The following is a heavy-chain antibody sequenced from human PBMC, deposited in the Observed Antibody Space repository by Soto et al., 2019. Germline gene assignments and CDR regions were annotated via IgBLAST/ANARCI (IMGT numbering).Heavy chain of an antibody. J-gene: IGHJ4*02. CDR1: GYTFTSYA. D-gene: IGHD3-10*01. V-gene: IGHV1-3*01. Sequence: ASVKVSCKASGYTFTSYAMHWVRQAPGQRLEWMGWINAGNGNTKYSQKFQGRVTITRDTSASTAYMELSSLRSEDTAVYYCARWSMVRGVITSWYFDYWGQGTLVTVSS. CDR3: ARWSMVRGVITSWYFDY. CDR2: INAGNGNT.